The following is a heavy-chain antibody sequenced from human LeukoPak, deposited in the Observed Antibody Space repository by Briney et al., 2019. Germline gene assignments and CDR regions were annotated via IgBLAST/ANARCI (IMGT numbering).Heavy chain of an antibody. CDR1: GFTFRDYA. Sequence: GGSLRLSRAASGFTFRDYAMSWVRQAPGQGLEWVSVISGSGGTTHYADSVKGRFIISRDNSENTVYLQMNSLRAEDTAVYYCATDYYDRSGDYTVDYWGEGTLVTVSS. V-gene: IGHV3-23*01. CDR2: ISGSGGTT. CDR3: ATDYYDRSGDYTVDY. J-gene: IGHJ4*02. D-gene: IGHD3-22*01.